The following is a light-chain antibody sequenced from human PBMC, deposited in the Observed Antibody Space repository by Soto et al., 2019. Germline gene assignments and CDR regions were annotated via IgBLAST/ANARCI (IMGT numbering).Light chain of an antibody. CDR3: SSHTNSRFV. CDR2: DVT. J-gene: IGLJ2*01. CDR1: SSDVNGYNY. V-gene: IGLV2-14*03. Sequence: QSALTQPASVSGSPGQWVTISCTGTSSDVNGYNYVSWYQQHPGKAPKLMIYDVTNRPSGVSNRFSGSKSDNTASLTISGLQAEDEADYYCSSHTNSRFVFGGGTKLTVL.